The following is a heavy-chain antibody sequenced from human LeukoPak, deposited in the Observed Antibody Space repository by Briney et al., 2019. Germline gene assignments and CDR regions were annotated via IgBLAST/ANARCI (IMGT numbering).Heavy chain of an antibody. Sequence: PSETLSLTCAVYGGSFSGYYWSWIRQPPGKGLEWIGEINHSGSTNYNPSLKSRVTISVDTSKNQFSLKLSSVTAADTAVYYCARGEISVGGFDYWRQGTLVTVSS. CDR1: GGSFSGYY. D-gene: IGHD3-16*01. CDR3: ARGEISVGGFDY. J-gene: IGHJ4*02. V-gene: IGHV4-34*01. CDR2: INHSGST.